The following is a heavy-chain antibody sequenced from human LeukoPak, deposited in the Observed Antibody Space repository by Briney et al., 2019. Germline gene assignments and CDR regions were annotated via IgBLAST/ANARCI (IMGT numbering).Heavy chain of an antibody. CDR2: ISDRGGSA. D-gene: IGHD4-11*01. CDR1: GFTFNTCA. J-gene: IGHJ6*03. Sequence: GGALRLSCAASGFTFNTCAMSWVRPAPGKGLEGVSAISDRGGSAYYADSVKGRFTISRDNSKNTLYLQMTSLRAEDTAVYNCAKFNHDSSNYGPAYYYYYYMDVWGKGTTVTVSS. CDR3: AKFNHDSSNYGPAYYYYYYMDV. V-gene: IGHV3-23*01.